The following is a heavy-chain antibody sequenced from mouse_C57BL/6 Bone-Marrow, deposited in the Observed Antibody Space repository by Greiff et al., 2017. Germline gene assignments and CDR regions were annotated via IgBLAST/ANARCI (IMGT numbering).Heavy chain of an antibody. J-gene: IGHJ3*01. Sequence: VQLQQSGAELVRPGASVTLSCKASGYTFTDYEMHWVKQTPVHGLEWIGAIDPETGGTAYNQKFKGKAILTADKSSSTAYMGLRSLTSEDSAVYYCTRWGGFAYWGQGTLVTVSA. CDR3: TRWGGFAY. CDR1: GYTFTDYE. CDR2: IDPETGGT. V-gene: IGHV1-15*01.